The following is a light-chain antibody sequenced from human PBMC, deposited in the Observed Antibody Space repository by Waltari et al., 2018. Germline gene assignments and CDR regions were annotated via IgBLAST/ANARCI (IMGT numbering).Light chain of an antibody. CDR2: GKN. CDR3: NSRDSSGNQWV. Sequence: SSELTQDPAVSVALGQTVRITCQGDSLRSYYASWYQQKPGQAPVLVIYGKNNRPSEIPDRFSGSSSGNTASLTISGVQAEDEADYYCNSRDSSGNQWVFGGGAELTVL. J-gene: IGLJ3*02. V-gene: IGLV3-19*01. CDR1: SLRSYY.